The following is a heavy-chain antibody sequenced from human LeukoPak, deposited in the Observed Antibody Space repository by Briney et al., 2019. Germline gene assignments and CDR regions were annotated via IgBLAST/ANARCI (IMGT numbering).Heavy chain of an antibody. V-gene: IGHV1-58*02. Sequence: SVKVSCKASGFTFTSSAMQWVRQARGQRLEWIGWIVVGSGNTNYAQQFQERVTITRDMSTSTAYMELSSLRSEDTAVYYCAAFNWNDWGVFSPWGQGTLVTVSS. J-gene: IGHJ5*02. D-gene: IGHD1-1*01. CDR2: IVVGSGNT. CDR1: GFTFTSSA. CDR3: AAFNWNDWGVFSP.